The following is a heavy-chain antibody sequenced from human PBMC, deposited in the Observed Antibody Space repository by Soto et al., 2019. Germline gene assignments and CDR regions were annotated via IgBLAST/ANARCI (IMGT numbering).Heavy chain of an antibody. Sequence: PGGSLRLSCAASGFTFSSYSMNWVRQAPGKGLEWVGSIKSKTDGGTTDYAAPVKGRFTISRDDSKNTLYLQMNSLKTEDTAVYYCTTDPVIYDYIWGSYRLFDYWGQGTLVTVSS. V-gene: IGHV3-15*01. CDR2: IKSKTDGGTT. D-gene: IGHD3-16*02. J-gene: IGHJ4*02. CDR3: TTDPVIYDYIWGSYRLFDY. CDR1: GFTFSSYS.